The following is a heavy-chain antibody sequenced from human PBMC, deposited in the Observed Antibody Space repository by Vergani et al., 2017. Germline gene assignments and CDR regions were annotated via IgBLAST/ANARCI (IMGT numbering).Heavy chain of an antibody. J-gene: IGHJ6*03. CDR3: ARVNTEASGHLYYYYYMDV. D-gene: IGHD5-12*01. Sequence: QVQLQQWGGGLLKPLETLSLTCVVNGGSFTSYHWTWIRQSPGEGLEWVGDIDHTGRPDYNPSLKSRLTMSIDKSRNQFSLTINSVTATDTAIYFCARVNTEASGHLYYYYYMDVWGQGTAVTVS. CDR2: IDHTGRP. V-gene: IGHV4-34*01. CDR1: GGSFTSYH.